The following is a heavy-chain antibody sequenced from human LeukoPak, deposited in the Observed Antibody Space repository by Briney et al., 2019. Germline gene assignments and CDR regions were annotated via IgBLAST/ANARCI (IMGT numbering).Heavy chain of an antibody. CDR1: GFTFSSYW. Sequence: GGSLRLSCAASGFTFSSYWMHWVRQAPGMGLVWVSRINGDGTSTNYADSVKGRFTISRDNSKNTLYLQMNSLRAEDTAVYYCAKFDDFWSGYHSPYFDYWGQGTLVTASS. D-gene: IGHD3-3*01. CDR3: AKFDDFWSGYHSPYFDY. V-gene: IGHV3-74*01. J-gene: IGHJ4*02. CDR2: INGDGTST.